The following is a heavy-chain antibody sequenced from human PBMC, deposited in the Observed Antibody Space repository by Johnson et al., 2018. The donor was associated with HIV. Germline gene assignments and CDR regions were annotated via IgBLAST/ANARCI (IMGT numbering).Heavy chain of an antibody. J-gene: IGHJ3*02. Sequence: QVQLVESGGGVVQPGRSLRLSCAASGFTFSSYGMHWVRQAPGKGLEWVAVIWYDGSNKYYADSVKGRFTISRDNSKNTLYLQMNSLGAEDTAVYYCAKAEGATSAFDIWGQGTMVTVSS. V-gene: IGHV3-33*06. CDR2: IWYDGSNK. CDR3: AKAEGATSAFDI. D-gene: IGHD1-26*01. CDR1: GFTFSSYG.